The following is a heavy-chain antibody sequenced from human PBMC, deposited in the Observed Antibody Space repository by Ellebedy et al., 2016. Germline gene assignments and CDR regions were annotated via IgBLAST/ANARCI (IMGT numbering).Heavy chain of an antibody. CDR1: GGSISSGDYY. CDR2: INHSGST. V-gene: IGHV4-30-4*01. Sequence: SETLSLTCTVSGGSISSGDYYWSWIRQPPGKGLEWIGEINHSGSTNYNPSLKSRVTISVDTSKNQFSLKLSSVTAADTAVYYCARLGKKMTTVTRGCRYFDYWGQGTLVTVSS. D-gene: IGHD4-11*01. J-gene: IGHJ4*02. CDR3: ARLGKKMTTVTRGCRYFDY.